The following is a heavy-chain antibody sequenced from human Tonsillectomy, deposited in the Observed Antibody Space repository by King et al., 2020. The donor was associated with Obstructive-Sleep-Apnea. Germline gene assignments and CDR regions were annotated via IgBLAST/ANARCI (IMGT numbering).Heavy chain of an antibody. CDR3: ARNFGGDSGN. CDR2: IKQDGSER. CDR1: GFTFSNSW. Sequence: VQLVESEGGLVQPGGSLRLSCAASGFTFSNSWMSWVRQAPGKGLEWVANIKQDGSERYYVDPVKGRFTISRDNAKNSLYLQMNSLRAEDTAVYYCARNFGGDSGNWGQGTLVTVSS. V-gene: IGHV3-7*01. D-gene: IGHD4-23*01. J-gene: IGHJ4*02.